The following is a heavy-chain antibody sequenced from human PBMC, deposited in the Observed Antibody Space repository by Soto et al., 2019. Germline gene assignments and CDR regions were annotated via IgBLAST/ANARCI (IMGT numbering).Heavy chain of an antibody. CDR2: ISGSGGST. V-gene: IGHV3-23*01. CDR1: GFTFSSYA. CDR3: AKQFSDGRGGYDIWPFV. J-gene: IGHJ4*02. D-gene: IGHD5-12*01. Sequence: HPGGSLRLSCAASGFTFSSYAMSWVRQAPGKGLEWVSAISGSGGSTYYADSVKDRFTISRDNSKNTLYLQMNSLRAEDTAVYYCAKQFSDGRGGYDIWPFVCGQGTLVTVSS.